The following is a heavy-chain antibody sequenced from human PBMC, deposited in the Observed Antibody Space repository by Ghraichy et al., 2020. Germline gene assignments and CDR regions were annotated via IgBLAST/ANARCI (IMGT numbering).Heavy chain of an antibody. V-gene: IGHV3-49*03. CDR2: IRSKAYGGTT. CDR3: TTTSRGDYDSRGEFDP. CDR1: GFTFGDYA. Sequence: GGSLRLSCTASGFTFGDYAMSWFRQAPGKGLEWVGFIRSKAYGGTTEYAASVKGRFTISRDDSKSIAYLQMNSLKTEDTAGYYCTTTSRGDYDSRGEFDPWGQGTLVTVSS. J-gene: IGHJ5*02. D-gene: IGHD3-22*01.